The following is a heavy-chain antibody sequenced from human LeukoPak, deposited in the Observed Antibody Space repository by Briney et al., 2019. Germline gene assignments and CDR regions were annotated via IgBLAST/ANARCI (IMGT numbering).Heavy chain of an antibody. Sequence: SETLSLTCTVSGGSISSSSYYWGWIRQPPGKGLEWIGSIYYSGSTYYNPSLKSRVTISVDTSKNQFSLKLSSVTAADTAVYYCARDIAAAGYYFDYWGQGTLVTVSS. CDR2: IYYSGST. CDR1: GGSISSSSYY. J-gene: IGHJ4*02. V-gene: IGHV4-39*07. D-gene: IGHD6-13*01. CDR3: ARDIAAAGYYFDY.